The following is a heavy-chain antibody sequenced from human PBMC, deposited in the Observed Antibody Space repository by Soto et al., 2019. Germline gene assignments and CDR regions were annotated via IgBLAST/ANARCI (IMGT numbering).Heavy chain of an antibody. CDR3: AGRYSGYDYRIDY. J-gene: IGHJ4*02. CDR2: IHYSGSA. CDR1: GGSISSGGYY. D-gene: IGHD5-12*01. V-gene: IGHV4-31*03. Sequence: PSETLSLTCTVSGGSISSGGYYWSWIRQHPGKGLEWIGFIHYSGSAYYNPSLESRLTISLDTSKNHFSLKLSSVTAADTAVYYCAGRYSGYDYRIDYWGQGTLVTVSS.